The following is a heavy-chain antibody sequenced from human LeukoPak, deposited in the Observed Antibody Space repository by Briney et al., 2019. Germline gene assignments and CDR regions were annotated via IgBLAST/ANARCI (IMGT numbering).Heavy chain of an antibody. CDR2: ISGSGGST. D-gene: IGHD5-12*01. CDR1: GFTFSSYA. Sequence: GGSLRLSCAASGFTFSSYAMSWVRQAPGKGLEWVSAISGSGGSTYYADSVKGRFTISRDNSKNTLYLQMNSLRAEDTAVYYRATVDIVATIRFGYFDYWGQGTLVTVSS. CDR3: ATVDIVATIRFGYFDY. J-gene: IGHJ4*02. V-gene: IGHV3-23*01.